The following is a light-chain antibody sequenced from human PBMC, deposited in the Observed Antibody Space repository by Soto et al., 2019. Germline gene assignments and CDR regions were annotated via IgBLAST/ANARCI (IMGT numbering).Light chain of an antibody. V-gene: IGLV1-44*01. CDR1: SSNIGSNT. CDR2: SNN. CDR3: AAWDDSLNGSDD. J-gene: IGLJ1*01. Sequence: QSVLTQPPSASGTPGQRVTISCSGSSSNIGSNTVNWYQQLPGTAPKLLIYSNNQRPSGVPDRFSGSKSGTSASLAISGLQSEDEADYYCAAWDDSLNGSDDLGPGTKVTVL.